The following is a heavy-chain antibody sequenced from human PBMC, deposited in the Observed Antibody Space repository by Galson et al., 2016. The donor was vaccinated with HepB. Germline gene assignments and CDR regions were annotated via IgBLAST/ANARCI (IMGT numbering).Heavy chain of an antibody. D-gene: IGHD6-13*01. CDR2: IGTAGGT. CDR3: ARDGGQQVVRWERLRKVYYYYPMDV. Sequence: SLRLSCAASGFTLSNYDMHWVRQVIGKGLEWVSAIGTAGGTYYPGSVKGRFTISRENAKSSLYLQMNSLRDDDTAVYYCARDGGQQVVRWERLRKVYYYYPMDVWGQGTTVTVSS. CDR1: GFTLSNYD. V-gene: IGHV3-13*01. J-gene: IGHJ6*02.